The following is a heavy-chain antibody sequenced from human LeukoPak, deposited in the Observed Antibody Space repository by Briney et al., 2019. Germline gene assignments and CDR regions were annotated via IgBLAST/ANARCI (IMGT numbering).Heavy chain of an antibody. CDR2: IYYTGST. D-gene: IGHD2-2*01. CDR3: AREVRSTSDPYYFDY. CDR1: GGSISGYY. V-gene: IGHV4-59*01. J-gene: IGHJ4*02. Sequence: SETLSLTCTVSGGSISGYYWSWIRQPPGKGLEWIGYIYYTGSTYYNPSLKSRVTISADTSKNQFSLRLTSVTAADTAVYYCAREVRSTSDPYYFDYWGQGTLVTVSS.